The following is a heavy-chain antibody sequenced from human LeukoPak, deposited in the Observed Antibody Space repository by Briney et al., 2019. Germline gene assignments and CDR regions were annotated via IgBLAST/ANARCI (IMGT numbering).Heavy chain of an antibody. Sequence: ASVKVSCKASGYTFTGYYMHWVRQAPGQGLEWMGRINPNSGGTNYAQKFQGRVTMTRDTSISTAYMELSRLRSDDTAVYYCARDYIVVVPAADYYYYYGMDVWGQGTTVTVSS. J-gene: IGHJ6*02. CDR1: GYTFTGYY. CDR3: ARDYIVVVPAADYYYYYGMDV. V-gene: IGHV1-2*06. D-gene: IGHD2-2*01. CDR2: INPNSGGT.